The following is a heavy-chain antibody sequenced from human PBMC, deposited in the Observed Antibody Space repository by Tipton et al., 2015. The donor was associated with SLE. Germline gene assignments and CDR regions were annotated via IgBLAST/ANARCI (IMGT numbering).Heavy chain of an antibody. CDR3: ARHKRHSNLFYPYYGMDV. J-gene: IGHJ6*02. CDR2: FYYSGNT. V-gene: IGHV4-59*08. CDR1: GVSINSYY. D-gene: IGHD4-11*01. Sequence: TLSLTCTVSGVSINSYYWSWIRQPPGKGLEWIGYFYYSGNTRYNPSLQSLVTILLDTSKNQFSLKLSSVTAADTAVYYCARHKRHSNLFYPYYGMDVWGQGTTVTVSS.